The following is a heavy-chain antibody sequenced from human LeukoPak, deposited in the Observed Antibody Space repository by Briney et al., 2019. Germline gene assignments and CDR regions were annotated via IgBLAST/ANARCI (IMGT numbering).Heavy chain of an antibody. CDR1: GYTFTSYA. J-gene: IGHJ4*02. V-gene: IGHV1-2*02. D-gene: IGHD6-25*01. Sequence: GASVKVSCKASGYTFTSYAIHWVRQAPGQGLEWMGWITPSGGTNYPQKFQGRVAITWDTSITTAYMDLSRLTSDDTAVYYCARSKAADNWGQGTLVTVSS. CDR2: ITPSGGT. CDR3: ARSKAADN.